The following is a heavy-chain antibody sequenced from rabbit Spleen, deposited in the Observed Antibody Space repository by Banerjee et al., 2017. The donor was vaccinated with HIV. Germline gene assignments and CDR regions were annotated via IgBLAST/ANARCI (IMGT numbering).Heavy chain of an antibody. J-gene: IGHJ4*01. CDR2: IYTTNYKT. V-gene: IGHV1S45*01. CDR3: ARDAGSGPYIDGYFNL. Sequence: QEQLVESGGGLVQPGASLRLTCTASGFSFSHSYDMCWVRQAPGKGLEWIACIYTTNYKTCYASWAKGRFTISKTSSTTVTLQMTSLTVADTATYFCARDAGSGPYIDGYFNLWGPGTLVTVS. D-gene: IGHD8-1*01. CDR1: GFSFSHSYD.